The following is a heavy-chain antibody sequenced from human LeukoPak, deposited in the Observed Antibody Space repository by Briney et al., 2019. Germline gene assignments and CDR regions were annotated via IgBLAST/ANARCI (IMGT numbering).Heavy chain of an antibody. J-gene: IGHJ5*02. V-gene: IGHV1-2*02. Sequence: ASVKVSCKASGYTFTGCYMHWVRQAPGQGLEWMGWINPNSGGTNYAQKFQGRVTMTRDTSISTAYMELSRLRSDDTAVYYCAREVGVVVPAAINWFDPWGQGTLVTVSS. D-gene: IGHD2-2*01. CDR2: INPNSGGT. CDR1: GYTFTGCY. CDR3: AREVGVVVPAAINWFDP.